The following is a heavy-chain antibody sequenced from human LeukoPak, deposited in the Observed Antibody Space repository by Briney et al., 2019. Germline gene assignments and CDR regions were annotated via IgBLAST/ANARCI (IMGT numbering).Heavy chain of an antibody. CDR1: GGSISSYY. CDR2: IYYSGST. V-gene: IGHV4-30-4*01. CDR3: ARVGLGNYGMDV. D-gene: IGHD5/OR15-5a*01. Sequence: SETLSLTCTVSGGSISSYYWSWIRQPPGKGLEWSGYIYYSGSTYYNPSLKSRVTISVDMSKNQFSLKLSSVTAADTAVYYCARVGLGNYGMDVWGQGTTVTVSS. J-gene: IGHJ6*02.